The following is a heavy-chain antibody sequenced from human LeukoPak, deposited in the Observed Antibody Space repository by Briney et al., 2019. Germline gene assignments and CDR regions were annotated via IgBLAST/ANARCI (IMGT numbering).Heavy chain of an antibody. CDR3: ARDLAYCRLDY. D-gene: IGHD2-21*02. CDR1: GRTFSSSW. J-gene: IGHJ4*02. CDR2: INTIGNKN. V-gene: IGHV3-7*01. Sequence: GESLRLSCPVSGRTFSSSWMDWVCQAPAKGQEGVANINTIGNKNYSADSVKRRFTISRDNTENSLYLQMNSLSAVATAFYYCARDLAYCRLDYWGQGMLVTVSS.